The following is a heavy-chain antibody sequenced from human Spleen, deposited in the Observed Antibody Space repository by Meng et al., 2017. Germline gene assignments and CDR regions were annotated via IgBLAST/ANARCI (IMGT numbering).Heavy chain of an antibody. CDR2: INPNNGGT. CDR3: AREKSPGHFDY. V-gene: IGHV1-46*01. Sequence: QVQLVQPGAEVMKPGASLRVSCRASGYTFTDYFLHWVRQAPGQGLEWLGTINPNNGGTNYAQRFQDRVTLTRDTSTSTVYMELSSLGSEDTALYYCAREKSPGHFDYLGQGILVTVSS. J-gene: IGHJ4*02. CDR1: GYTFTDYF.